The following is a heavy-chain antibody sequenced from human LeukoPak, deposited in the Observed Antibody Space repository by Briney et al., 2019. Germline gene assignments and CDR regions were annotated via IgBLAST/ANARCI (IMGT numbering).Heavy chain of an antibody. Sequence: GRSLRLSCAASGFTFDDYAMHWVRQAPGKGLVWVSGISWNSGSIGYADSVKGRFTISRDNAKNSLYLQMNSLRAEDTALYYCAPTPLYCSGGSCSWGQGTLVTVSS. CDR2: ISWNSGSI. V-gene: IGHV3-9*01. D-gene: IGHD2-15*01. CDR1: GFTFDDYA. J-gene: IGHJ5*02. CDR3: APTPLYCSGGSCS.